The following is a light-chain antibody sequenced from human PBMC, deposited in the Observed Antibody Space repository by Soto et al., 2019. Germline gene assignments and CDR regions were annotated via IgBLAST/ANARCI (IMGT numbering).Light chain of an antibody. CDR3: QQYNKWPPYT. CDR1: QSISSN. CDR2: GAS. V-gene: IGKV3-15*01. J-gene: IGKJ2*01. Sequence: EIVMTQSPANLSVSPGERATLSCRASQSISSNLAWYQQKPGQGPRLLIYGASTRATGIPGRFSGSGSGTEFTLTISSLQSEDFAVYYCQQYNKWPPYTFGQGTKLEIK.